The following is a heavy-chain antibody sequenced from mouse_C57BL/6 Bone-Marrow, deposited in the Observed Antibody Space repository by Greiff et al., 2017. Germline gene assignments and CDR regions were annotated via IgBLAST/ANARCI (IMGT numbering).Heavy chain of an antibody. Sequence: EVQLQQSGAELVRPGASVKLSCTASGFNIKDDYMPWVKQRPEQGLEWIGWIDPENGDTEYASKFQGKATITADTSSNTAYRQLSSLTSEDTAVYYCTTYGSSLWYFDVWGTGTTVTVSS. CDR1: GFNIKDDY. CDR2: IDPENGDT. D-gene: IGHD1-1*01. V-gene: IGHV14-4*01. J-gene: IGHJ1*03. CDR3: TTYGSSLWYFDV.